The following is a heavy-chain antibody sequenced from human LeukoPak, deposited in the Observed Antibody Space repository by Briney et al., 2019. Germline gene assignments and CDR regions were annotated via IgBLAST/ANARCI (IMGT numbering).Heavy chain of an antibody. CDR1: GGSISNYY. V-gene: IGHV4-59*12. D-gene: IGHD1-26*01. J-gene: IGHJ3*02. CDR3: ARESNALYSGRNLGAFDI. CDR2: IHYSGST. Sequence: SETLSLTCTVSGGSISNYYWNWIRQPPGKGLEWIGYIHYSGSTNYNPSLKSRVTISVDSAKNQFSLKLSSVTAADTAVYYCARESNALYSGRNLGAFDIWGQGTMVTVSS.